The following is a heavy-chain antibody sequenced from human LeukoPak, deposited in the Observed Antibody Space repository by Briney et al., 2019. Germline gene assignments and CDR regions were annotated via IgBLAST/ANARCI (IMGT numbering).Heavy chain of an antibody. V-gene: IGHV4-38-2*02. D-gene: IGHD6-13*01. CDR1: GYCISSGYY. J-gene: IGHJ4*02. Sequence: SETLSLTCTVSGYCISSGYYWGWIRQPPGKGLEWIGSIYHSGSTYYNPSLKSRVTISVDTSKNQFSLKLSSVTAADTAVYYCARDSSIAAAGLDYWGQGTLVTVSS. CDR3: ARDSSIAAAGLDY. CDR2: IYHSGST.